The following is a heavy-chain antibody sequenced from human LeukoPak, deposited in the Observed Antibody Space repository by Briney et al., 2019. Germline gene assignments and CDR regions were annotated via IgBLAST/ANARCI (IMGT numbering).Heavy chain of an antibody. D-gene: IGHD6-19*01. Sequence: GGSLRLSCAASGFTFSSYAMHWVRQAPGKGLEWVAVISYDGSNKYYADSVKGRFTISRDNSKNTLYLQMNSLRAEDTAVYYCARDADSSGWYGIDYWGQGTLVTVSS. V-gene: IGHV3-30-3*01. J-gene: IGHJ4*02. CDR1: GFTFSSYA. CDR3: ARDADSSGWYGIDY. CDR2: ISYDGSNK.